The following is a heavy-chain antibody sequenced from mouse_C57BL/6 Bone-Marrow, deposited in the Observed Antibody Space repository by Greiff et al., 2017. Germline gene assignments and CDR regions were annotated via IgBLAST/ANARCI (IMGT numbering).Heavy chain of an antibody. V-gene: IGHV1-81*01. Sequence: QVQLQQSGAELARPGASVKLSCKASGYTFTSYGISWVKQRTGQGLEWIGEIYPRSGNTYYNEKFKGKATLTADKYSSTACMGLLSLTSDDSSGYFWARRDLDCYGSICYCYFDFWGTGTTVTVSS. CDR3: ARRDLDCYGSICYCYFDF. D-gene: IGHD1-1*01. CDR2: IYPRSGNT. J-gene: IGHJ1*03. CDR1: GYTFTSYG.